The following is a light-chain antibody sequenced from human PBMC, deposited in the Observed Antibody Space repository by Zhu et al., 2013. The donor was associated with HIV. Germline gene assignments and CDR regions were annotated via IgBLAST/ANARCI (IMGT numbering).Light chain of an antibody. CDR2: DAS. CDR1: QSVTNN. CDR3: QQYSSSPVT. J-gene: IGKJ2*01. V-gene: IGKV3-20*01. Sequence: EKVMTQSPATLSVSPGERATLSCRASQSVTNNLAWYQQKPGQAPVLLIYDASNRATGISDRFSGSGSGTDFTLTISRLEPEDFAMYYCQQYSSSPVTFGQGTKLXIK.